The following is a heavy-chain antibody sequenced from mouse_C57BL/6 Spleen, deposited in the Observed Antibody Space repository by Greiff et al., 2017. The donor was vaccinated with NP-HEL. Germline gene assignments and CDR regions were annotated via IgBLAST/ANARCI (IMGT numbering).Heavy chain of an antibody. Sequence: QVQLKQSGAELARPGASVKLSCKASGYTFTSYGISWVKQRTGQGLEWIGEIYPRSGNTYYNEKFKGKATLTADKSSSTAYMELRSLTSEDSAVYFCARLPSTAQATGYFDYWGQGTTLTVSS. CDR3: ARLPSTAQATGYFDY. CDR2: IYPRSGNT. D-gene: IGHD3-2*02. J-gene: IGHJ2*01. CDR1: GYTFTSYG. V-gene: IGHV1-81*01.